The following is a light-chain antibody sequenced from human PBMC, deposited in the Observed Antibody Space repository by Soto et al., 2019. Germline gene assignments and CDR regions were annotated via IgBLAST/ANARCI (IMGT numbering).Light chain of an antibody. CDR3: SSFVDGTSYV. CDR1: SSDVGFNY. V-gene: IGLV2-8*01. CDR2: EVN. Sequence: QSVLTQPPSVSGSPGQSVTISCTGTSSDVGFNYVSWYQHHPGKVPKFLIYEVNKRPSGVPDRFSGSKSGNTASLTVSGLQPEDEAEYFCSSFVDGTSYVFGTGTKVTVL. J-gene: IGLJ1*01.